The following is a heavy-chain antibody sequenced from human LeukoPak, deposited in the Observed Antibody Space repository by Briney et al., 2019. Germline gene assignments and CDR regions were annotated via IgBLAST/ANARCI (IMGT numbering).Heavy chain of an antibody. CDR2: FDPEDGET. CDR1: GYTLTELS. D-gene: IGHD2-2*01. J-gene: IGHJ5*02. CDR3: ATEVLRYCSSTSCPWFDP. Sequence: ASVKVSCKVSGYTLTELSMHWVRQAPGKGLERMGGFDPEDGETIYAQKFQGRVTMTEDTSTDTAYMELSSLRSEDTAVYYCATEVLRYCSSTSCPWFDPWGQGTLVTVSS. V-gene: IGHV1-24*01.